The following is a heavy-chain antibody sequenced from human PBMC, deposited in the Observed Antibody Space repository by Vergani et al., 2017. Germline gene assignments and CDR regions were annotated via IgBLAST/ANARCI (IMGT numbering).Heavy chain of an antibody. CDR2: ISPDGRTT. D-gene: IGHD2-15*01. V-gene: IGHV3-74*03. Sequence: DVDLVESGGGFVQPGGSRRLSCAASGFSFRTFSMFWVRQPPGKGLAWVSKISPDGRTTEYADSVRGRFTISRDTSRNAVYLQMNILRVEDTGVYYCTRSECSGTTCYGHYFDLWGQGTLVTVSS. J-gene: IGHJ4*02. CDR1: GFSFRTFS. CDR3: TRSECSGTTCYGHYFDL.